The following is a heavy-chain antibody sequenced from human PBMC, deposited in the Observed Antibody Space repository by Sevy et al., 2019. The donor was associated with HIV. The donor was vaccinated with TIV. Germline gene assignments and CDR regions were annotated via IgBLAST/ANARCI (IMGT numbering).Heavy chain of an antibody. CDR2: INPKRGGA. D-gene: IGHD1-1*01. V-gene: IGHV1-2*02. CDR3: GREETGYGMDV. J-gene: IGHJ6*02. CDR1: EYTFIDYY. Sequence: ASVKVSCKATEYTFIDYYIHWVRQAPGQGLEWMGWINPKRGGANYAQSFQGRVTMTRDTSLNTIYMQLTSLRGDDTAVYYCGREETGYGMDVWGQGTAVTVS.